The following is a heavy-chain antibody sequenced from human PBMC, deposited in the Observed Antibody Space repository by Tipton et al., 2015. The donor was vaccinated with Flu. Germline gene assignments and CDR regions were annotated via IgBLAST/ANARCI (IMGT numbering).Heavy chain of an antibody. CDR1: GGSISSYY. V-gene: IGHV4-59*12. Sequence: TLSLTCTVSGGSISSYYWSWIRQPPGKGLEWIGYIYYSGSTNYNPSLKSRVTISVDTTKNQFSLKLSSVTAADTAVYYCASGNFYDSSGYFAFWGQGILVTDSS. CDR3: ASGNFYDSSGYFAF. J-gene: IGHJ4*02. CDR2: IYYSGST. D-gene: IGHD3-22*01.